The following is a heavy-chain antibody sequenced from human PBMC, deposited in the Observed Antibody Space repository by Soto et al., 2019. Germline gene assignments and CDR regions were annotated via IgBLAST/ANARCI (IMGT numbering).Heavy chain of an antibody. Sequence: SETLSLTCTVSGGSIGSSSYYWGWIRQPPGKGLEWIGSIYYSGSTYYNPSLKSRVTISVDTSKNQFSLKLSSVTAADTAVYYCASYDILTGYYIDYWGQGTLVTVSS. D-gene: IGHD3-9*01. J-gene: IGHJ4*02. CDR2: IYYSGST. CDR1: GGSIGSSSYY. CDR3: ASYDILTGYYIDY. V-gene: IGHV4-39*01.